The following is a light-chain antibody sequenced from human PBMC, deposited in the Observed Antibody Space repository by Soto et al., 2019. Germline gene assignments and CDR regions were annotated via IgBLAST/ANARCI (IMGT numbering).Light chain of an antibody. CDR2: EGS. V-gene: IGLV2-23*01. CDR3: CSYARSSTYV. CDR1: SSDVGSYNL. J-gene: IGLJ1*01. Sequence: QSALTQPASVSGSPGQSITISCTGTSSDVGSYNLVSWYQQHPGKAPKDMIYEGSKRPSGVSNRFSGSKSDSTASLTISGLQAEDEADDFCCSYARSSTYVFGNGTKVTVL.